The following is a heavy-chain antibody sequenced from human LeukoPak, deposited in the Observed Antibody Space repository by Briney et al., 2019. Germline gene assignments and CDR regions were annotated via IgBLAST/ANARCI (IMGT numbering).Heavy chain of an antibody. D-gene: IGHD6-13*01. CDR3: TRHGTFRRGAALQGLDY. J-gene: IGHJ4*02. CDR2: IYYSGST. Sequence: SETLSLTCTVSGGSISSYYWSWIRQPPGKGLEWIGYIYYSGSTNYNPSLKSRVTISADTSKNQFSLRLSSVTAADTAVYYCTRHGTFRRGAALQGLDYWGQGTLVTVSS. CDR1: GGSISSYY. V-gene: IGHV4-59*08.